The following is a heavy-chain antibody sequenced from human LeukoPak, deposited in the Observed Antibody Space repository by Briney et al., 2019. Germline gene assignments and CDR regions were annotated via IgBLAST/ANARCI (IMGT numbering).Heavy chain of an antibody. CDR1: GFTFSSYG. CDR3: AIASGAGAFDI. V-gene: IGHV3-30*03. CDR2: ISYDGSNK. Sequence: GRSLRLSCAASGFTFSSYGMHWVRQAPGKGLEWVAVISYDGSNKYYADSVKGRFTISRDNSKNTLYLRMNSLRAEDTAVYYCAIASGAGAFDIWGQGTMVTVSS. J-gene: IGHJ3*02.